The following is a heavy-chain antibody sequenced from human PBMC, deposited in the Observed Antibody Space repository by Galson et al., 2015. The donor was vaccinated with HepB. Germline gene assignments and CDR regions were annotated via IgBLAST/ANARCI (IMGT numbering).Heavy chain of an antibody. J-gene: IGHJ3*02. D-gene: IGHD1-14*01. CDR3: TSQSGDDAFDI. CDR1: GFTFSNAW. Sequence: LRLSCAASGFTFSNAWMSWVRQAPGKGLEWVGRIKSKTDGGTTDYAAPVKGRFTISRDDSKNTLYLQMNSLKTEDTAVYYCTSQSGDDAFDIWGQGTMVTVSS. CDR2: IKSKTDGGTT. V-gene: IGHV3-15*01.